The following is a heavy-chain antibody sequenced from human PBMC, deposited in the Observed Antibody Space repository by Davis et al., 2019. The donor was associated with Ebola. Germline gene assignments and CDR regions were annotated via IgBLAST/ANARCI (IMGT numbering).Heavy chain of an antibody. V-gene: IGHV4-59*01. CDR1: GGSISSYY. J-gene: IGHJ4*02. Sequence: SETLSLTCTVSGGSISSYYWSWIRQPPGKGLEWIGYIYYSGSTNYNPSLKSRVTISVDTSKNQFSLKLSSVTAADTAVYYFAGAGYSSGWNFDYWGPGTLVTVSS. CDR3: AGAGYSSGWNFDY. CDR2: IYYSGST. D-gene: IGHD6-19*01.